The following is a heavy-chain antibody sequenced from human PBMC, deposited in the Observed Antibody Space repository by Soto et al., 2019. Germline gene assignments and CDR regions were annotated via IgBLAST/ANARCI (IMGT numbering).Heavy chain of an antibody. CDR1: GGSFSGYY. D-gene: IGHD2-2*03. V-gene: IGHV4-34*01. J-gene: IGHJ6*02. CDR2: INHSGST. Sequence: SETLSLTCAVYGGSFSGYYWSWIRQPPGKGLEWIGEINHSGSTNYNPSLKSRVTISVDTSKNQFSLKLSSVTAADTAVYYCARTTDGYCSSTSCYPRGMDVWGQGTTVTVS. CDR3: ARTTDGYCSSTSCYPRGMDV.